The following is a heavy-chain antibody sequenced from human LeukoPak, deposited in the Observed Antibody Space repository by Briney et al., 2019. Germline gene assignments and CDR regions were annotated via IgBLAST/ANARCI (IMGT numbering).Heavy chain of an antibody. Sequence: SETLSLTCTVSGGSISSGSYYWSWIRQPAGKGLEWIGRIYTSGSTNYNPSLKSRVTISVDTSKNQFSLKLSSVTAADTAVYYCAREVNYGGNLHFDYWGQGTLVTVSS. V-gene: IGHV4-61*02. CDR1: GGSISSGSYY. CDR2: IYTSGST. D-gene: IGHD4-23*01. CDR3: AREVNYGGNLHFDY. J-gene: IGHJ4*02.